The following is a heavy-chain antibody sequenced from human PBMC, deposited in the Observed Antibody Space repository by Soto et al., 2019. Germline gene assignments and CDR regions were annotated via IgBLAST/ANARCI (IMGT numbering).Heavy chain of an antibody. D-gene: IGHD3-3*01. CDR3: ARGLWSGYYSNWFDP. CDR1: GDSVSSNGAA. J-gene: IGHJ5*02. V-gene: IGHV6-1*01. CDR2: TYYRSKWYN. Sequence: SQTLSLTCAISGDSVSSNGAAWNWIRQSPSRGLEWLGRTYYRSKWYNNYAVSVNSRITINPDTSKNQFSLHLSSVTPEDTAVYYCARGLWSGYYSNWFDPWGQGTLVTVSS.